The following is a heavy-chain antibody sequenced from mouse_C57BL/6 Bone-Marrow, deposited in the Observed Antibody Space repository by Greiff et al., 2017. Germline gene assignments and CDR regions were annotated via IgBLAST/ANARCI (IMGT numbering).Heavy chain of an antibody. V-gene: IGHV1-55*01. D-gene: IGHD2-3*01. CDR3: AHDGYYDYAMDY. Sequence: VQLQQPGAELVKPGASVKMSCKASGYTFTSYWITWVKQRPGQGLEWIGDIYPGSGSTNYNEKLKRKATLTVDTSSSTAYMQLSSLTSEDSAVYYCAHDGYYDYAMDYWGQGTSVTVSS. CDR1: GYTFTSYW. CDR2: IYPGSGST. J-gene: IGHJ4*01.